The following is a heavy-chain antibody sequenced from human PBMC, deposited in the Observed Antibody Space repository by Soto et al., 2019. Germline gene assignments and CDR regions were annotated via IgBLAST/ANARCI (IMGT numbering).Heavy chain of an antibody. CDR1: GGTFSSYA. D-gene: IGHD3-10*01. V-gene: IGHV1-69*01. CDR2: TIPIFGTA. J-gene: IGHJ5*02. CDR3: AREGRYYGSGSYFPRFDP. Sequence: QVQLVQSGAEVKKPGSSVKVSCKASGGTFSSYAISWVRQAPGQGLEWMGGTIPIFGTANYAQKFQGRVTITAVESTSTAYMELSSLRSEDTAVYYCAREGRYYGSGSYFPRFDPWGQGTLVTVSS.